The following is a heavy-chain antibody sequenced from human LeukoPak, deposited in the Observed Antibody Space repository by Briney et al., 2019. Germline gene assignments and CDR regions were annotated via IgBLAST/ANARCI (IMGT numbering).Heavy chain of an antibody. CDR1: GGSISSGGYY. J-gene: IGHJ4*02. Sequence: SETLSLTCTASGGSISSGGYYWSWIRQHPGKGLEWIGYIYYSGSTYYNPSLKSRVTISVDTSKNQFSLKLSSVTAADTAVYYCARAVGFRAPFDYWGQGTLVTVSS. V-gene: IGHV4-31*03. CDR3: ARAVGFRAPFDY. CDR2: IYYSGST. D-gene: IGHD4-23*01.